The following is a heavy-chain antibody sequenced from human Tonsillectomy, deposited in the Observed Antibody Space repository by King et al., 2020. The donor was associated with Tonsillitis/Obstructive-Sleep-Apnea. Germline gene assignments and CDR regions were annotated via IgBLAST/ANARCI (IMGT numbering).Heavy chain of an antibody. CDR1: GFTFSSYG. CDR3: AKARVDIVVPGDY. D-gene: IGHD2-15*01. J-gene: IGHJ4*02. CDR2: ISYDGSNK. V-gene: IGHV3-30*18. Sequence: VQLVESGGGVVQPGRSLRLSCAASGFTFSSYGMHWVRQAPGKGLEWVAVISYDGSNKYYADSVKGRFTISRDNSKNTLYLQMNSLRAEDTAVYYCAKARVDIVVPGDYWGQGTLVTVYS.